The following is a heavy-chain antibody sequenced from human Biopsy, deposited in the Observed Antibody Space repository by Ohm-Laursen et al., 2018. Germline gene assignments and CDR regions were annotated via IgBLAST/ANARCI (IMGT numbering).Heavy chain of an antibody. V-gene: IGHV4-34*01. J-gene: IGHJ4*02. Sequence: SDTLSLTCAVYGGSFSGSYWTWIRQPPGKGLEWLGEMSHSGSTNHNPSLKSRVTISMDTSKNQFSLKLTSVTAADTAVYYCARWGVGYSANDLRFDNWGQGTLVTVSS. CDR2: MSHSGST. CDR3: ARWGVGYSANDLRFDN. CDR1: GGSFSGSY. D-gene: IGHD5-12*01.